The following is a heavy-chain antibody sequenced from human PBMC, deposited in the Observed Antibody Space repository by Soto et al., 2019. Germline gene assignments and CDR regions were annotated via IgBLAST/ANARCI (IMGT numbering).Heavy chain of an antibody. CDR3: ARGQVVTAASFEY. CDR1: GGSFSGYY. V-gene: IGHV4-34*01. D-gene: IGHD2-21*02. J-gene: IGHJ4*02. Sequence: QVQLQQWGAGLLKPSETLSLTCAVYGGSFSGYYWSWIRQPPGKGLEWIGEINHSGSTNYNPSLKSRGNISVDTSKNQFSLKLSSVTAADPAVYYCARGQVVTAASFEYWGQGTLVTVYS. CDR2: INHSGST.